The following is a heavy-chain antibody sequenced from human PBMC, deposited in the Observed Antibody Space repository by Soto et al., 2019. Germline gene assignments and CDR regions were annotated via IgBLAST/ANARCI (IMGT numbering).Heavy chain of an antibody. J-gene: IGHJ4*02. CDR3: ARGSIYSYGYVQFDY. Sequence: SETLSLTCTVSGGSVSSGSYYWSWIRQPPGKGLEWIGYIYYSGSTNYNPSLKSRVTISVGTSKHQFSLNLSSVTAADTAVYYCARGSIYSYGYVQFDYWGQGTLVTVSS. CDR1: GGSVSSGSYY. D-gene: IGHD5-18*01. V-gene: IGHV4-61*01. CDR2: IYYSGST.